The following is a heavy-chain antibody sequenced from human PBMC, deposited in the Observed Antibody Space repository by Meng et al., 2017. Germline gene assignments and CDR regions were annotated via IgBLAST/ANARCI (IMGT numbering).Heavy chain of an antibody. V-gene: IGHV3-7*04. CDR3: ARVEWELLGWYFDY. CDR1: GFTFSSYW. CDR2: IKQDGSEK. D-gene: IGHD1-26*01. J-gene: IGHJ4*02. Sequence: GGSLRLSCAASGFTFSSYWMSWVRQAPGKGLEWVANIKQDGSEKYYVDSVKGRFTISRDNAKNSLYLQMNSLRAEDTAVYYCARVEWELLGWYFDYWGQGTLVNVSS.